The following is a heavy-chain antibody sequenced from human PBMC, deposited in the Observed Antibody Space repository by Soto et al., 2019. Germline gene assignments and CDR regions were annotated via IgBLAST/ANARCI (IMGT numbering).Heavy chain of an antibody. J-gene: IGHJ5*02. V-gene: IGHV1-69*02. CDR1: GGTFSSYT. Sequence: QVQLVQSGAEVKKPGSSVKVSCKASGGTFSSYTISWVRQAPGQGLEWMGRIIPILGIANYAQKFQGRVTITADKSPSTAYMELSSLRSEDTAVYYCASLVGANWFDPWGQGTLVTVSS. CDR3: ASLVGANWFDP. D-gene: IGHD1-26*01. CDR2: IIPILGIA.